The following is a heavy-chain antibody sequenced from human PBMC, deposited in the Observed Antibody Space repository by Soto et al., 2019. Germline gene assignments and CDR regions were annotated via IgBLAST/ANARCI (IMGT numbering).Heavy chain of an antibody. CDR3: ARAYGSGSYYNNPGAFDI. D-gene: IGHD3-10*01. V-gene: IGHV1-69*13. CDR1: GGTFSSYA. CDR2: IIPIFGTA. J-gene: IGHJ3*02. Sequence: GTSVKVSCKASGGTFSSYAISWVRQAPGQGLEWMGGIIPIFGTANYAQKFQGRVTITADESTSTAYMELSSLRSEDTAVYYCARAYGSGSYYNNPGAFDIWGQGTMVTVSS.